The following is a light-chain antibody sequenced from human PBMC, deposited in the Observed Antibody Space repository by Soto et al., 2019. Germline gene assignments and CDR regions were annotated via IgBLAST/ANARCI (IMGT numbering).Light chain of an antibody. Sequence: EIVLTQSPGTLSLSPGERATLSCRASQSVSSSYLAWYQQKPGQAPRLLIYGASSRATGIPDRFSGSGSGTDFTLTISRLEPDDFAVYYCQQYGSSLFTFGLGTKVDIK. V-gene: IGKV3-20*01. CDR3: QQYGSSLFT. CDR1: QSVSSSY. CDR2: GAS. J-gene: IGKJ3*01.